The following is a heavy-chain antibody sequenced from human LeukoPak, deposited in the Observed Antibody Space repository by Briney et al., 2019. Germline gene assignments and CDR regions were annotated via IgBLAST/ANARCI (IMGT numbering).Heavy chain of an antibody. CDR1: GYPFTSYG. CDR3: ARERIDFWSGYRRNDAFDI. Sequence: GASVKVSCKASGYPFTSYGISWVRQAPGQGLEWMGWISAYNGNTNYAQKRQGRVTMTTDTSTSTAYMELRSLRSDDTAVYYCARERIDFWSGYRRNDAFDIWGQGTMVTVSS. CDR2: ISAYNGNT. D-gene: IGHD3-3*01. J-gene: IGHJ3*02. V-gene: IGHV1-18*01.